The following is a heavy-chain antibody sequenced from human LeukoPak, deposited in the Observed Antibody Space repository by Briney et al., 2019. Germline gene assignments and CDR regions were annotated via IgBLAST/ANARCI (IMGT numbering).Heavy chain of an antibody. D-gene: IGHD2/OR15-2a*01. CDR3: ARDYFTFDY. J-gene: IGHJ4*02. CDR2: ISSSSSYI. Sequence: GGSLRLSCEASGFIFSTCGMSWVRQAPGKGLEWVSSISSSSSYIYYADSVKGRFTISRDNAKNSLYLQMNSLRAEDTAVYYCARDYFTFDYWGQGTLVTVSS. CDR1: GFIFSTCG. V-gene: IGHV3-21*01.